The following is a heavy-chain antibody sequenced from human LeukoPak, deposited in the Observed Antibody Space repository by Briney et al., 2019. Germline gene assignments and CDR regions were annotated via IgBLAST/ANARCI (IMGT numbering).Heavy chain of an antibody. CDR3: ARAMTDGDYYYYMDV. Sequence: SETLSLTCTVSGGSISSYYWSWTRQPPGKGLEWIGYIYYSGSTNYNPSLKSRVTISVDTSKNQFSLKLSSVTAADTAVYYCARAMTDGDYYYYMDVWGKGTTVTVSS. V-gene: IGHV4-59*01. CDR2: IYYSGST. CDR1: GGSISSYY. J-gene: IGHJ6*03. D-gene: IGHD3-22*01.